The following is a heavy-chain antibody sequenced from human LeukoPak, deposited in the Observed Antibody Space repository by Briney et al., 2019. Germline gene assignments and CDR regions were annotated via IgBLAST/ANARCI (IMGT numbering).Heavy chain of an antibody. Sequence: GGSLRLSCAASGFTFSSFAMSWVRQAAGRGLEWVSSISGSGASTYYADSVKGRFTISRDNSRNTLYLQMSSLRAEDTAVYYCAKSHSVAVAGTYSTYYFDSWGQGTLVTVSS. J-gene: IGHJ4*02. CDR3: AKSHSVAVAGTYSTYYFDS. D-gene: IGHD6-19*01. V-gene: IGHV3-23*01. CDR1: GFTFSSFA. CDR2: ISGSGAST.